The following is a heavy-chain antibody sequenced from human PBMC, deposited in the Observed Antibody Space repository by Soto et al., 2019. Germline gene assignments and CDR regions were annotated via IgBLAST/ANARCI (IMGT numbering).Heavy chain of an antibody. CDR2: ISGSGGST. V-gene: IGHV3-23*01. Sequence: VGSLRLSCAASGFTFSSYAMSWVRQAPGKGLEWVSAISGSGGSTYYADSVKGRFTISRDNSKNTLYLQMNSLRAEDTAVYYCAKDRVTYYYDSSGYPTDVWGQGTTVTVSS. CDR3: AKDRVTYYYDSSGYPTDV. D-gene: IGHD3-22*01. J-gene: IGHJ6*02. CDR1: GFTFSSYA.